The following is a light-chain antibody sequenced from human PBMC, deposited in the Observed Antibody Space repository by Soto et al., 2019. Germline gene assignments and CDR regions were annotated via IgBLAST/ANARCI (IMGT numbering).Light chain of an antibody. V-gene: IGLV6-57*01. CDR2: EDN. Sequence: NFMLTQPHSVSESPGKTVTISCTRSSGSIASNYVQWYQQRPGSSHTTVIYEDNRRPAGVPDRFSGSIDSSSNSASLTISGLKTEDEADYYCQSYDSSNQVFGGGTKLTVL. J-gene: IGLJ2*01. CDR1: SGSIASNY. CDR3: QSYDSSNQV.